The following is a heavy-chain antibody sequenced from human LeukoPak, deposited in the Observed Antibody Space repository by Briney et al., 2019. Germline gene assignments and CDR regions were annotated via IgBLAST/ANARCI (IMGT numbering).Heavy chain of an antibody. D-gene: IGHD6-13*01. CDR3: ASRTAAGNFDY. V-gene: IGHV1-69*04. J-gene: IGHJ4*02. CDR2: IIPILGIA. CDR1: GGTFSSYA. Sequence: SVKVSCKASGGTFSSYAISWVRQAPGQGLEWMGRIIPILGIANYAQKFQGRVTITADKSTSTAYMELSSLRPEDTAVYYCASRTAAGNFDYWGQATLVTVSS.